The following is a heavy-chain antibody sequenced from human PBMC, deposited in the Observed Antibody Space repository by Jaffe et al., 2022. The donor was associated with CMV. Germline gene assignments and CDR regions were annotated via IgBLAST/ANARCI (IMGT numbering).Heavy chain of an antibody. Sequence: EVQLVESGGGLVQPGGSLRLSCAASGFTFSSYEMNWVRQAPGKGLEWVSYISSSGSTIYYADSVKGRFTISRDNAKNSLYLQMNSLRAEDTAVYYCARSNGDPEELDYWGQGTLVTVSS. J-gene: IGHJ4*02. CDR1: GFTFSSYE. D-gene: IGHD4-17*01. V-gene: IGHV3-48*03. CDR3: ARSNGDPEELDY. CDR2: ISSSGSTI.